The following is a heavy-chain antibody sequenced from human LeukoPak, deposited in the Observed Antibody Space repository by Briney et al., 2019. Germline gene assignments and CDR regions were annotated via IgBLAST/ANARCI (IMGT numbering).Heavy chain of an antibody. CDR2: ISWKSGNV. CDR3: GKGLVGGYNYGSGIDY. J-gene: IGHJ4*02. CDR1: GFTIDDYA. V-gene: IGHV3-9*01. Sequence: GGSLRLSCAASGFTIDDYAMHWVWQIPGKGLEWVSGISWKSGNVGYADSVKGRFTISRDNAKNSLYLQMNSLRAEDTALYYCGKGLVGGYNYGSGIDYWGQGTLVTVSS. D-gene: IGHD3-10*01.